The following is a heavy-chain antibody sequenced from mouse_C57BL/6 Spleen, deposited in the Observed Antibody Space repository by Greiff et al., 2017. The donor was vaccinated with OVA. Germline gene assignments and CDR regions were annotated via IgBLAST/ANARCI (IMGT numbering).Heavy chain of an antibody. Sequence: VQLQQSGAELVRPGASVTLSCKASGYTFTDYEMHWVKQTPVHGLEWIGAIDPETGGTAYNQKFKGKAILTADKSSSTAYMELRSLTSEDSAVYYCTYGYLFAYWGQGTLVTVSA. CDR1: GYTFTDYE. V-gene: IGHV1-15*01. CDR2: IDPETGGT. CDR3: TYGYLFAY. D-gene: IGHD2-2*01. J-gene: IGHJ3*01.